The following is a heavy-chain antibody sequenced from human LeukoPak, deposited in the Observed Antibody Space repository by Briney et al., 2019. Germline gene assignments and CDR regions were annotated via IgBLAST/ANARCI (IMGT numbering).Heavy chain of an antibody. J-gene: IGHJ4*02. CDR2: ISSSGSTI. CDR1: GFTFSNYI. D-gene: IGHD1-20*01. CDR3: ARGYNWNDVGNY. V-gene: IGHV3-48*04. Sequence: GGSLRLSCAASGFTFSNYIMKWVRQAPGKGLEWISYISSSGSTIYYADSVKGRFTISRDNAKKSLYLQMNSLRAEDTAMYYCARGYNWNDVGNYWGQGTLVTVSS.